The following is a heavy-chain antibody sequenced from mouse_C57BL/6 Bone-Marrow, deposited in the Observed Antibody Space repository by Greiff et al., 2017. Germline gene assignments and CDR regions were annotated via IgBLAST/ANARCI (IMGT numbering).Heavy chain of an antibody. CDR1: GYTFTNYW. V-gene: IGHV1-63*01. Sequence: QVQLQQSGAELVRPGTSVKMSCKASGYTFTNYWIGWAKQRPGHGLEWIGDIYPGGGYTNYNEKFKGKATLTADKSSSTAYMQFSSLTSEDSAIYYCARNYYGSSYYFDYWGQGTTRTVSS. CDR2: IYPGGGYT. J-gene: IGHJ2*01. D-gene: IGHD1-1*01. CDR3: ARNYYGSSYYFDY.